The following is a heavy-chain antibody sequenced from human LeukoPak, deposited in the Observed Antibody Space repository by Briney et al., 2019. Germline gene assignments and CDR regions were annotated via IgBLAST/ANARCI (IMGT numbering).Heavy chain of an antibody. CDR1: GFTFSSYS. CDR3: ARDGGAASGEDYFDY. CDR2: ISSSSSYI. D-gene: IGHD3-16*01. V-gene: IGHV3-21*01. Sequence: GGSLRLSCAASGFTFSSYSMNWVRQAPGKGLEWVSSISSSSSYIYYADSVKGRFTISRDNAKNSLYLQMNSLRAEDTAVYYCARDGGAASGEDYFDYWGQGTLVTVSS. J-gene: IGHJ4*02.